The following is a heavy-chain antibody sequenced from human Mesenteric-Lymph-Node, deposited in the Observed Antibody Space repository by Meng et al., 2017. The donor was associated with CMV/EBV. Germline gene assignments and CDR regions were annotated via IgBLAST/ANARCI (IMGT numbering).Heavy chain of an antibody. Sequence: GSLRLSCTVSGGSISSSSYYWGWIRQPPGKGLEWIASIYYSGSTYYNPSLKSRVTISVDTSKNQFSLKLSSVTAADTAVYYCARDGELGYYDFWSGYYLNWFDPWGQGTLVTVSS. CDR1: GGSISSSSYY. CDR2: IYYSGST. CDR3: ARDGELGYYDFWSGYYLNWFDP. V-gene: IGHV4-39*02. D-gene: IGHD3-3*01. J-gene: IGHJ5*02.